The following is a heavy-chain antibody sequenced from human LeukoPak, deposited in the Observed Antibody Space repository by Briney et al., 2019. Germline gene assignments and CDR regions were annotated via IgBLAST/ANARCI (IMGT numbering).Heavy chain of an antibody. CDR2: ISTYNGNI. D-gene: IGHD3-10*01. Sequence: GASVTVSCKASGYTFTKYAISWVRQAPGQGLEWMGWISTYNGNINYAQKFQGRVTLTTDTSTSTAYMELRSLRSDDTAMYYCARNYYGSGSYYNVEGWFDPWGQGTLVTVSS. CDR3: ARNYYGSGSYYNVEGWFDP. CDR1: GYTFTKYA. V-gene: IGHV1-18*01. J-gene: IGHJ5*02.